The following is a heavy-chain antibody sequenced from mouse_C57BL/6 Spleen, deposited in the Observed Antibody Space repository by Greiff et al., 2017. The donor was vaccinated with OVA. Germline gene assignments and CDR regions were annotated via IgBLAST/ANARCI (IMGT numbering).Heavy chain of an antibody. Sequence: VQLQQSGPELVKPGASVKISCKASGYSFTGYYMNWVKQSPEKSLEWIGEINPSTGGTTYNQKFKAKATLTVDKSSSTAYMQLKSLTSEDSAVYYCARRYGYDEGFAYWGQGTLVTVSA. CDR2: INPSTGGT. CDR3: ARRYGYDEGFAY. D-gene: IGHD2-2*01. J-gene: IGHJ3*01. V-gene: IGHV1-42*01. CDR1: GYSFTGYY.